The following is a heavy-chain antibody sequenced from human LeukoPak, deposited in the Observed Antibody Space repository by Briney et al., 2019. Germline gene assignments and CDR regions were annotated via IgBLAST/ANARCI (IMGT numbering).Heavy chain of an antibody. CDR1: GFTFSSYA. CDR2: ISGSGGST. V-gene: IGHV3-23*01. J-gene: IGHJ5*02. Sequence: GGSLRPSCAASGFTFSSYAMSWVRQAPGKGLEWVSAISGSGGSTCYADSVKGRFTISRDNSKNTLYLQMNSLRAEDTAVYYCAKDRIVVVPAARFDPWGQGTLVTVSS. CDR3: AKDRIVVVPAARFDP. D-gene: IGHD2-2*01.